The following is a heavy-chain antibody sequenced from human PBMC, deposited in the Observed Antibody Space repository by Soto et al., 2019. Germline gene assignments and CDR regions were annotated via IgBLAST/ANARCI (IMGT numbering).Heavy chain of an antibody. J-gene: IGHJ4*02. V-gene: IGHV4-39*01. CDR2: IYYSVST. Sequence: QLQLQESGPGLVKPSETLSLTCTVSGGSISSSSYYWGWIRQPPGKGLEWIGSIYYSVSTYYNPSLKSRVTIPVDTSKNQFSLKLSSVTAADTAVYYCARHVAVSGRDFDYWGQGTLVTVSS. D-gene: IGHD6-19*01. CDR1: GGSISSSSYY. CDR3: ARHVAVSGRDFDY.